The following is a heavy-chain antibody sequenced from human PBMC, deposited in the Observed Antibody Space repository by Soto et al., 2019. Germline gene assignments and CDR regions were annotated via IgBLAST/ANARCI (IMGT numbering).Heavy chain of an antibody. CDR2: ISSNGGST. Sequence: RVSYAASGVTLRRYAMHCVRHAPGKGLEYVSAISSNGGSTYYANSVKGRFTISRDNSKNTLYLQMGSLRAEDMAVYYCARDTYRLLWFGELTPSYYMDVWGKGT. CDR3: ARDTYRLLWFGELTPSYYMDV. J-gene: IGHJ6*03. V-gene: IGHV3-64*01. CDR1: GVTLRRYA. D-gene: IGHD3-10*01.